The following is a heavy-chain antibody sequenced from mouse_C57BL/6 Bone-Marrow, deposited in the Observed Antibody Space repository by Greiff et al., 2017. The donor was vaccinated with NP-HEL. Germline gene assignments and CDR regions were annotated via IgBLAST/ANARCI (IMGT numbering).Heavy chain of an antibody. CDR1: GFTFSDYG. V-gene: IGHV5-17*01. D-gene: IGHD1-1*01. J-gene: IGHJ3*01. CDR2: ISSGSSTI. CDR3: ARPWYYGSSYGFAY. Sequence: EVKLEESGGGLVKPGGSLKLSCAASGFTFSDYGMHWVRQAPEKGLEWVAYISSGSSTIYYADTVKGRFTISRDNAKNTLFLQMTSLRSEDTAMYYCARPWYYGSSYGFAYWGQGTLVTVSA.